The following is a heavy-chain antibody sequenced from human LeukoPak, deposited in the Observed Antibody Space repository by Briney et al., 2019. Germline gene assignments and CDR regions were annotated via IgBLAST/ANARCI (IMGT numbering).Heavy chain of an antibody. CDR1: GGSISSSSYY. Sequence: SETLSLTCTVSGGSISSSSYYWGWIRQPPGKGLEWIGSIYYSGSTYYNPSLKSRVTISVDTSKNQFSLKLSSVTAADTAVYYCARADCSGGSCYYDSSGYYFDYWGQGTLVTVSS. CDR2: IYYSGST. D-gene: IGHD2-15*01. V-gene: IGHV4-39*07. J-gene: IGHJ4*02. CDR3: ARADCSGGSCYYDSSGYYFDY.